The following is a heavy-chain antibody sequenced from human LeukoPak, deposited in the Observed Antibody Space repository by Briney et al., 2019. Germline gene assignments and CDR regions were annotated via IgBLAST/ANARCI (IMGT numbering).Heavy chain of an antibody. V-gene: IGHV1-2*02. CDR1: GYTFTGDY. CDR3: AREDCGGDCYSF. D-gene: IGHD2-21*02. Sequence: ASVKVSCKASGYTFTGDYMHWVRQAPGQGFEWMGWINPNSGGTNYVQNFQGRVTMTRDMSISTAYMELSRLRSDDTAVYYCAREDCGGDCYSFWGQGTLLTVSS. CDR2: INPNSGGT. J-gene: IGHJ4*02.